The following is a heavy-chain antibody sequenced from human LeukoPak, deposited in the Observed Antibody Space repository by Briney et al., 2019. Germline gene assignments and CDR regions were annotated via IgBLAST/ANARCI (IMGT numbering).Heavy chain of an antibody. CDR2: IYTSGST. CDR3: AREDSSGYHMPLDY. CDR1: GVSISSYY. D-gene: IGHD3-22*01. Sequence: PSETLSLTCTVSGVSISSYYWSWIRQPAGKGLEWIGRIYTSGSTNYNPSLKSRVTISVDKSKNQFSLKLSSVTAADTAVYYCAREDSSGYHMPLDYWGQGTLVTVSS. J-gene: IGHJ4*02. V-gene: IGHV4-4*07.